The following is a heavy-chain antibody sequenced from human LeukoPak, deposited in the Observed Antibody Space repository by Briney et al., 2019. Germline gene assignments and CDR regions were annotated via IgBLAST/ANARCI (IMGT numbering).Heavy chain of an antibody. CDR1: GGSFSGYY. CDR3: ARDPGIAPYYFDY. CDR2: INHSGST. V-gene: IGHV4-34*01. D-gene: IGHD6-13*01. J-gene: IGHJ4*02. Sequence: PSETLSLTCAVYGGSFSGYYWSWIRQPPGKGLEWIGEINHSGSTNYNPSLKSRVTISVDTSKNQFSLKLSSVTAADTAVYYCARDPGIAPYYFDYWGQGTLVTASS.